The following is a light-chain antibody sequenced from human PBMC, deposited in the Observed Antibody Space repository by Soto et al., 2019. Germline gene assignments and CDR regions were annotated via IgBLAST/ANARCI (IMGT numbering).Light chain of an antibody. Sequence: QSVLTQPPSASGTPGQRVTISCSGRSSNIGSNTVNWYQQLPGTAPKLLIFSNNQRPSGVPDRFSGSKSGTSASLAISGLQSEDEADYYCAAWDDSLNGYGFGPGTKVTVL. J-gene: IGLJ1*01. V-gene: IGLV1-44*01. CDR2: SNN. CDR1: SSNIGSNT. CDR3: AAWDDSLNGYG.